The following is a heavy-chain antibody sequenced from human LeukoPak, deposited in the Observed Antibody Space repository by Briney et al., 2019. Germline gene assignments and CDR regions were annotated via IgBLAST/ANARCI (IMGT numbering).Heavy chain of an antibody. V-gene: IGHV3-74*01. J-gene: IGHJ2*01. CDR3: ARITAPGFDL. Sequence: GGSLRLSCAASGFTFSSYWMHRVRQAPGKGLVWVSRINSDGRGTRYADSVKARLHIYRDNAKNTLYLQMNRLRAEDTAVYYCARITAPGFDLWGRGTLVTVSS. CDR2: INSDGRGT. D-gene: IGHD3-16*01. CDR1: GFTFSSYW.